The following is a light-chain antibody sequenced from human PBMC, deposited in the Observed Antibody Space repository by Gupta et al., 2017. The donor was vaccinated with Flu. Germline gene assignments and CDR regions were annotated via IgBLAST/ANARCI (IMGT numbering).Light chain of an antibody. J-gene: IGKJ3*01. CDR2: DAS. Sequence: DIQMPQSPSSLSASVGDRVTITCRASQNIGSNLNWYQQKPGNAPKVLIYDASRVQSGVPSRFSGSGSGADFPLTSNRRQSEDFANYYCQQRRRTPFTFGQGTKMYIK. V-gene: IGKV1-39*01. CDR1: QNIGSN. CDR3: QQRRRTPFT.